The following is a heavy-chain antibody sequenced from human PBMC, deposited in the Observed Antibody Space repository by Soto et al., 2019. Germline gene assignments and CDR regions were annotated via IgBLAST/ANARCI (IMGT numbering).Heavy chain of an antibody. CDR3: ARSQSIAAAVPDFDY. V-gene: IGHV1-18*01. CDR1: GYTFTSYG. D-gene: IGHD6-13*01. Sequence: ASGKVSCKASGYTFTSYGISWVRQAPGQGLEWMGWISAYNGNTNYAQKLQGRVTMTTDKSTTTAYMEVRSVRSDDTAVYYCARSQSIAAAVPDFDYWGQGTLVPVSS. J-gene: IGHJ4*01. CDR2: ISAYNGNT.